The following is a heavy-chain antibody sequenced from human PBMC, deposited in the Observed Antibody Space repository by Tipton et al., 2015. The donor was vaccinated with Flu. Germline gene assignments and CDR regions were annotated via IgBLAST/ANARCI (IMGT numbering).Heavy chain of an antibody. CDR3: VRWGRASGSYPRAFAP. D-gene: IGHD3-10*01. CDR1: GGSIGAINYY. V-gene: IGHV4-39*07. Sequence: TLSLICTVSGGSIGAINYYWGWIRQAPGKGLEWFGKIYYNGHIYYNPPLKSRVTISVDTSKDQLSLKLGSVTAADTALDYCVRWGRASGSYPRAFAPWGQGALVTVSS. J-gene: IGHJ5*02. CDR2: IYYNGHI.